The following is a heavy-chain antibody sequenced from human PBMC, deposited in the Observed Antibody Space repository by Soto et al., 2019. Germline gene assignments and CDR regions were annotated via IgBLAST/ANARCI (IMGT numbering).Heavy chain of an antibody. CDR2: IWYDGSNK. D-gene: IGHD2-15*01. CDR3: ARDEGYCSGGSCYFDYYYMDV. Sequence: PGGSLRLSCAASGFTFSSYGMHWVRQAPGKGLEWVAVIWYDGSNKYYADSVEGRFTISRDNSKNTLYLQMNSLRAEDTAVYYCARDEGYCSGGSCYFDYYYMDVWGKGTTVTVSS. V-gene: IGHV3-33*01. CDR1: GFTFSSYG. J-gene: IGHJ6*03.